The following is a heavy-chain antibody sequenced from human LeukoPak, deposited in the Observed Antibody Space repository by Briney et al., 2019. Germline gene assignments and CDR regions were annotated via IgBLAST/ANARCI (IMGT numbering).Heavy chain of an antibody. D-gene: IGHD6-19*01. CDR1: GFTFSDYY. J-gene: IGHJ3*02. CDR2: ISSSGSTI. Sequence: PGGSLRLSCAASGFTFSDYYMSWIRQAPGKGLERVSYISSSGSTIYYADSVKGRFTISRDNAKNSLYLQMNSLRAEDTAVYYCARGNYSSGWYSVAFDIWGQGTMVTVSS. CDR3: ARGNYSSGWYSVAFDI. V-gene: IGHV3-11*04.